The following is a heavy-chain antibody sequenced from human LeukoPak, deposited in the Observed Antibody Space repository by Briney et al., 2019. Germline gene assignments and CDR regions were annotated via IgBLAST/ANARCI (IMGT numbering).Heavy chain of an antibody. CDR2: ISGGGNTT. Sequence: GGSLRLSCVVAGLTLNTYAMSWFRQAPGGGRNWVSGISGGGNTTYYTDSVKGRFAIYRDNSRNTLYLQMNSLRAEDTAVYFCAKGWATVPNDYWGQGTLVTVSS. V-gene: IGHV3-23*01. CDR3: AKGWATVPNDY. J-gene: IGHJ4*02. CDR1: GLTLNTYA. D-gene: IGHD4-17*01.